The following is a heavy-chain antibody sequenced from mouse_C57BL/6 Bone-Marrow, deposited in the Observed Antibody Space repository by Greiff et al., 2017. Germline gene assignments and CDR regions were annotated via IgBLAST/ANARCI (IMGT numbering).Heavy chain of an antibody. D-gene: IGHD2-4*01. CDR3: AREGGYDYDVTWFAY. CDR1: GYTFTSYW. V-gene: IGHV1-69*01. CDR2: IDPSDSYT. Sequence: QVQLQQPGAELVMPGASVKLSCKASGYTFTSYWMHWVKQRPGQGLEWIGEIDPSDSYTNYNQKFKGKSTLTVDKSSSTAYMQHSSLTSEDSAVYYCAREGGYDYDVTWFAYWGQGTLVTVSA. J-gene: IGHJ3*01.